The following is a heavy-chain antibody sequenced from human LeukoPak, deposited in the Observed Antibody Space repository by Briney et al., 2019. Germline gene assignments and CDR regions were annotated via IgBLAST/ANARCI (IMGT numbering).Heavy chain of an antibody. CDR2: INHSGST. J-gene: IGHJ4*02. Sequence: SETLSLTCAVYGGSFSGYYWSWIRQPPGKGLEWIGEINHSGSTNYNPSLKSRVTISIDTSKNQFSLKLSSVTAADTAVYYCTRGYSSSSLGDYWGQGTLVTVSS. D-gene: IGHD6-6*01. CDR3: TRGYSSSSLGDY. CDR1: GGSFSGYY. V-gene: IGHV4-34*01.